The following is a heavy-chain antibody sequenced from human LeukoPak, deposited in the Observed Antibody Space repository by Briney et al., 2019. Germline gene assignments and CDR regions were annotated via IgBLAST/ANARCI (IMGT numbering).Heavy chain of an antibody. V-gene: IGHV4-34*01. CDR2: INHSGST. D-gene: IGHD3-3*01. CDR1: GGSFSGYY. CDR3: VRPPYDFWSGYYTEWYFDL. J-gene: IGHJ2*01. Sequence: SETLSLTCAVYGGSFSGYYWSWIRQPPGKGLEWIGEINHSGSTNYNPSLKSRVTISVDTSKNQFSLKLSSVTAADTAVYYCVRPPYDFWSGYYTEWYFDLWGRGTLVTVSS.